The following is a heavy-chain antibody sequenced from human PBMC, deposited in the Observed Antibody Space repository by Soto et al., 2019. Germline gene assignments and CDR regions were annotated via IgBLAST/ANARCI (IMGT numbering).Heavy chain of an antibody. V-gene: IGHV3-48*03. Sequence: DVELVESGGGTGQPGGSLRLSCATSGFTFSTHEMNWVRQAPGRGLEWIAKISGSGSTRSYADSVKGRFFISRDNDQRTVDLQMNSLRVEDTAVYYCVRGGVYWGQGTLVTVSP. J-gene: IGHJ4*02. CDR3: VRGGVY. D-gene: IGHD2-8*01. CDR2: ISGSGSTR. CDR1: GFTFSTHE.